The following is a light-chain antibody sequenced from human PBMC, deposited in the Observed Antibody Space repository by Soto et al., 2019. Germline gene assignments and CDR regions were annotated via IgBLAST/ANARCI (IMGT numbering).Light chain of an antibody. CDR2: GAS. Sequence: EIVLTQSPGTLSLSSGERATLSCRASQSVSSTALAWYQQKPGQAPRLVIYGASSRPTGIPDRIRGSGSGTDFTLTISRLEPEDFAVYFCQHYGNSVWTFGQGTKVEVK. V-gene: IGKV3-20*01. CDR1: QSVSSTA. J-gene: IGKJ1*01. CDR3: QHYGNSVWT.